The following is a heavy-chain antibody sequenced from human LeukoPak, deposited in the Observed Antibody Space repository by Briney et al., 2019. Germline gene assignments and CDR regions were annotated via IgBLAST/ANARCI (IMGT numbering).Heavy chain of an antibody. V-gene: IGHV3-23*01. Sequence: GGSLRLSCAASEFTFSSYGMSWVRQAPGKGLEWVSAISGSGGSTYYADSVKGRFTISRDNSKNTLYLQLNSLRAEDTALYYCARELKIASGTVGFDIWGQGTMVTVSS. D-gene: IGHD6-13*01. CDR3: ARELKIASGTVGFDI. CDR2: ISGSGGST. CDR1: EFTFSSYG. J-gene: IGHJ3*02.